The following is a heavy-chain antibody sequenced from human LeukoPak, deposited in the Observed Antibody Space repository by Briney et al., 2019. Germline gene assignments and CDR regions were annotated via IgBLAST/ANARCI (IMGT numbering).Heavy chain of an antibody. CDR2: ISSSSSYI. J-gene: IGHJ4*02. V-gene: IGHV3-21*01. Sequence: GGSLRLSCAASGFTFSSYSMNWVRQAPGKGLEWVSSISSSSSYIYYADSVKGRFTISRDNAKNSLYLQMNSLRAEDTAVYYCARDISASSGYPDYWGQGTLVTVPS. D-gene: IGHD3-22*01. CDR1: GFTFSSYS. CDR3: ARDISASSGYPDY.